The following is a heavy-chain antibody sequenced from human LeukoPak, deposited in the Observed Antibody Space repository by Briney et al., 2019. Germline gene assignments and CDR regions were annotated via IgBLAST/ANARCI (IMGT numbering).Heavy chain of an antibody. CDR1: GYSISSGYY. CDR2: IYHSGST. V-gene: IGHV4-38-2*02. Sequence: SETLSLTCTVSGYSISSGYYWGWIRQPPGKGLEWIGSIYHSGSTYYNPSLKSRVTISVDTSKNQFSLKLSSVTAADTAVYYCARAITVVTQADKKYYFDYWGQGTLVTVSS. D-gene: IGHD4-23*01. J-gene: IGHJ4*02. CDR3: ARAITVVTQADKKYYFDY.